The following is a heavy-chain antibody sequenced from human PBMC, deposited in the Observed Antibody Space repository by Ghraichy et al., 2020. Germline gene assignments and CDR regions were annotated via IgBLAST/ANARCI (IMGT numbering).Heavy chain of an antibody. CDR3: ARVFDTPMGSNSYYMDV. CDR1: GDSVSSNRAA. J-gene: IGHJ6*03. D-gene: IGHD5-18*01. Sequence: SQTLSLTCAISGDSVSSNRAAWNWIRQSPSRGLEWLGRTYYRSKWYYGYALSLKGRVTINPDTSRNQFSLQLDSVTPEDTAVYYCARVFDTPMGSNSYYMDVWGKGTSVTVSS. V-gene: IGHV6-1*01. CDR2: TYYRSKWYY.